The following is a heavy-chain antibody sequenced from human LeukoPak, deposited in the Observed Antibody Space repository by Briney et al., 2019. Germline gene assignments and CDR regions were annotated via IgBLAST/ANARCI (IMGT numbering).Heavy chain of an antibody. J-gene: IGHJ5*02. CDR1: GYTFTSYD. CDR3: VRAESGGGRNWFDP. D-gene: IGHD3-16*01. CDR2: MNPNNGNT. Sequence: ASVKVSCKASGYTFTSYDINWVRQATGQGLEWMGWMNPNNGNTGYAQKFQGRVTMTRNTSIRTAYMELSSRISEDTAVYYCVRAESGGGRNWFDPWGQGTLVTVSS. V-gene: IGHV1-8*01.